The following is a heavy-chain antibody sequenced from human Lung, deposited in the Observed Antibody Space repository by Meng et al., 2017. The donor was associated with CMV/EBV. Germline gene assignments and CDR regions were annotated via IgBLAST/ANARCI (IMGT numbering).Heavy chain of an antibody. CDR3: AKDTGYDSSGHGYFDY. CDR1: RFTFDDFA. D-gene: IGHD3-22*01. CDR2: ISWNSGTI. J-gene: IGHJ4*02. Sequence: GGSLRLXXAASRFTFDDFAMHWVRQAPGKGLEWVSGISWNSGTIGYADSVKGRFTISRDNAKNSLYLQMNSLRADDTALYYCAKDTGYDSSGHGYFDYWGQGTLVTVSS. V-gene: IGHV3-9*01.